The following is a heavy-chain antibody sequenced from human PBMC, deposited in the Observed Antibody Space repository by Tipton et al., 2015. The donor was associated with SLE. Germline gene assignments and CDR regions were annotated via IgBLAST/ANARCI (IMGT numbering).Heavy chain of an antibody. CDR1: GFTFSTYE. V-gene: IGHV3-23*03. CDR2: IFSGGNT. CDR3: AKERGGGNFDY. D-gene: IGHD2-15*01. Sequence: SLRLSCAASGFTFSTYEMHWVRQAPGKGLEWVSVIFSGGNTYYADSVQGRFTISRDVSESTLYLQMNSLRVEDAAIYYCAKERGGGNFDYWGQGTLVTVSS. J-gene: IGHJ4*02.